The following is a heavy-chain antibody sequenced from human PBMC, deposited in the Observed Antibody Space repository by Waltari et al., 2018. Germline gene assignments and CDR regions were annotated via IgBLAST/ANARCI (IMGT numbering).Heavy chain of an antibody. CDR3: ATSSIAARGAWFDP. Sequence: QVQLVQSGAEVKKPGASVKVSCKVSGYTLTELSMHWVRQAPGKGLEWMGGFEPEDGETIYAQKFQGRVTMTEDTSTDTAYMELSSRRSEDTAVYYCATSSIAARGAWFDPWGQGTLVTVSS. CDR1: GYTLTELS. CDR2: FEPEDGET. D-gene: IGHD6-6*01. J-gene: IGHJ5*02. V-gene: IGHV1-24*01.